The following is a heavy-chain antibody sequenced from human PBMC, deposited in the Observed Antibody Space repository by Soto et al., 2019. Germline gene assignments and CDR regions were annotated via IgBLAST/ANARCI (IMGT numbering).Heavy chain of an antibody. CDR3: ARGTLDCGGDCNAFDI. J-gene: IGHJ3*02. D-gene: IGHD2-21*02. V-gene: IGHV1-69*06. Sequence: GASVKVSCKASGGTFSSYAISWVRQAPGQGLEWMGGIIPIFGTANYAQKFQGRVTITADKSTSTAYMELSSLRSEDTAVYYCARGTLDCGGDCNAFDIWGQGTMVTVS. CDR2: IIPIFGTA. CDR1: GGTFSSYA.